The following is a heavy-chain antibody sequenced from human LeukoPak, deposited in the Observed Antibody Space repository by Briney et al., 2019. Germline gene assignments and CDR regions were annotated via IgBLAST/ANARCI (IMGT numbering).Heavy chain of an antibody. Sequence: SGESLRLSCAAFGFRFSAYGMHWVRQAPGKGLEWVASIEFDGNKKYYADSVKGRFTITRDNSKNTLSLEMNSLRTEDTALYKCVKDRAFNTNWLGVFDIWGQGTMVAVSS. D-gene: IGHD1-1*01. CDR1: GFRFSAYG. CDR2: IEFDGNKK. CDR3: VKDRAFNTNWLGVFDI. J-gene: IGHJ3*02. V-gene: IGHV3-30*02.